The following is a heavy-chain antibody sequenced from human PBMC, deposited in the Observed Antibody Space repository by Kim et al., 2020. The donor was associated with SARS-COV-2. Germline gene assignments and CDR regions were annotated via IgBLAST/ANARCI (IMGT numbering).Heavy chain of an antibody. CDR2: ISYDGSNK. CDR1: GFTFSSYA. D-gene: IGHD3-3*01. J-gene: IGHJ4*02. V-gene: IGHV3-30*04. Sequence: GGSLRLSCAASGFTFSSYAMHWVRQAPGKGLEWVAVISYDGSNKYYADSVKGRFTISRDNSKNTLYLQMNSLRAEDTAVYYCARERFLEWAFDYWGQGTL. CDR3: ARERFLEWAFDY.